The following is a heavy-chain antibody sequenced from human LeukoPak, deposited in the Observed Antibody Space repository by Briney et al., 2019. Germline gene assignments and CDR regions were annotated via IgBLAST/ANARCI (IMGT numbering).Heavy chain of an antibody. CDR2: IYSGGST. V-gene: IGHV3-53*01. CDR3: ARAQWRTYSYYYMDV. CDR1: GFTFSGYA. D-gene: IGHD6-19*01. J-gene: IGHJ6*03. Sequence: GGSPRLSCAASGFTFSGYAMSWVRQAPGKGLEWISVIYSGGSTYYADSVKGRFTISRDDSKNTLYLQMNSLRAEDTAIYYCARAQWRTYSYYYMDVWGKGTTVTVSS.